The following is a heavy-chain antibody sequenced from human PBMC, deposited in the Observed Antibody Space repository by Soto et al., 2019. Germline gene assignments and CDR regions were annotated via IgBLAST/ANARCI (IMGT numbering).Heavy chain of an antibody. CDR2: IYYSGST. CDR1: GGSISSGGYY. J-gene: IGHJ4*02. V-gene: IGHV4-30-4*01. Sequence: SETLSLTCAVSGGSISSGGYYWSWIRQPPGKGLEWIGHIYYSGSTYYYPSLKSRITISVDTSKNQFSLKLSSVTAADTAVYYCARLEVWRLRCGGFDYWGQGTLVTVSS. CDR3: ARLEVWRLRCGGFDY. D-gene: IGHD2-21*01.